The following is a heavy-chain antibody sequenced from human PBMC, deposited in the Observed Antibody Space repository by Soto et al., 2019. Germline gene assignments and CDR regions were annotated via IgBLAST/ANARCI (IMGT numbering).Heavy chain of an antibody. J-gene: IGHJ3*02. D-gene: IGHD3-10*01. V-gene: IGHV4-31*03. CDR1: GGSISSGGYY. CDR3: ARERGDVHAFDI. Sequence: QVQLQESGPGLVKPSQTLSLSCTGSGGSISSGGYYWSWIRQHPGKGLEWIGYIYYSGSTYYNSSLKSRVTIAVDTSKNQFSLKLTSVTAADTAVYYCARERGDVHAFDIWGPGTMVTVSS. CDR2: IYYSGST.